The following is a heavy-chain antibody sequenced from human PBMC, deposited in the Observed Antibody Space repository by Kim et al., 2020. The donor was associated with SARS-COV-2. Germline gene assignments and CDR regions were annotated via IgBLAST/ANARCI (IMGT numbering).Heavy chain of an antibody. Sequence: SPSLKGRLTISVDTSKNQFSLKLSSVTAADTAIYYCARYNVPSRSYYFDFWGQGSLVTVSS. D-gene: IGHD1-20*01. CDR3: ARYNVPSRSYYFDF. V-gene: IGHV4-34*01. J-gene: IGHJ4*02.